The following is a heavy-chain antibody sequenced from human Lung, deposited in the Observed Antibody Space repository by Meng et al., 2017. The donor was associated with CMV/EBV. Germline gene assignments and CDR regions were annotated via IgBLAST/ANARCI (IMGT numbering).Heavy chain of an antibody. CDR1: GFTFSSSA. V-gene: IGHV3-23*01. CDR2: AVGSGYNT. D-gene: IGHD6-6*01. J-gene: IGHJ4*02. Sequence: GESXKISCAASGFTFSSSAMSWVRQAPGKGLEWVSAAVGSGYNTYYTDSVRGRFTISRDNSRNTLYLQMNSLRADDTAIYYCATVRGLYSTSLNYFDYWGQGTLVTVSS. CDR3: ATVRGLYSTSLNYFDY.